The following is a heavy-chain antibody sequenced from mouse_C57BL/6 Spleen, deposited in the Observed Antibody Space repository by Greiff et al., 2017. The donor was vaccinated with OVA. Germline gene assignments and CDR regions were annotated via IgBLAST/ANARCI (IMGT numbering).Heavy chain of an antibody. CDR3: ARRDYGSSYAMDY. CDR1: GFTFSDYG. CDR2: ISSGSSTI. J-gene: IGHJ4*01. Sequence: EVQLLESGGGLVKPGGSLKLSCAASGFTFSDYGMHWVRQAPEKGLERVAYISSGSSTIYYADTVKGRFTISRDNAKNTLFLQMTSLRSEDTAMYYCARRDYGSSYAMDYWGQGTSVTVSS. D-gene: IGHD1-1*01. V-gene: IGHV5-17*01.